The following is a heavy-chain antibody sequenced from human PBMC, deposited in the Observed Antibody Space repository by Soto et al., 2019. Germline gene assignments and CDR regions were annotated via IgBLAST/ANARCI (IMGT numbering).Heavy chain of an antibody. J-gene: IGHJ2*01. D-gene: IGHD6-19*01. CDR3: ARDRMSGWSADWNFDL. CDR1: GFTVSSNY. V-gene: IGHV3-53*01. CDR2: IYSDGST. Sequence: PGGSLRLSCAASGFTVSSNYMSWVRQAPGKGLEWVSVIYSDGSTFYADSMKGRFTISRDNSKNTVYLQMNSLRAEDTAVYYCARDRMSGWSADWNFDLWGRGTLVTVSS.